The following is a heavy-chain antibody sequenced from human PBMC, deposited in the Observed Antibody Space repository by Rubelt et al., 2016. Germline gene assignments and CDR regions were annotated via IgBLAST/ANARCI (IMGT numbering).Heavy chain of an antibody. CDR2: IRSRAYGGTK. CDR3: SRHTSGSYYFFDY. J-gene: IGHJ4*02. Sequence: VQLHQWGAGLLKPSETQSLTCAVYGGSFSGYYWSWIRQTPGKGLEWGGFIRSRAYGGTKEFAASVKGRFTISRDDPKSTAYLQTNSLKTEDTAVDYCSRHTSGSYYFFDYWGQGTLVTVSS. D-gene: IGHD1-26*01. V-gene: IGHV3-49*05. CDR1: GGSFSGYY.